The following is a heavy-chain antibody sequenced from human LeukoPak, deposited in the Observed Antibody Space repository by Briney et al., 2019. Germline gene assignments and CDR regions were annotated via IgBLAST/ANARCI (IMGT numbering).Heavy chain of an antibody. CDR2: IYTSGST. Sequence: PSETLSLTCTVSGGAISSYHWSWIRQPAGKGLEWIGRIYTSGSTNYNPSLKSRVTMSVDTSKNQFSLNLFSVTAADTAVYYCARHRGIAAARDYWGQGTLVTVSS. V-gene: IGHV4-4*07. CDR3: ARHRGIAAARDY. CDR1: GGAISSYH. J-gene: IGHJ4*02. D-gene: IGHD6-13*01.